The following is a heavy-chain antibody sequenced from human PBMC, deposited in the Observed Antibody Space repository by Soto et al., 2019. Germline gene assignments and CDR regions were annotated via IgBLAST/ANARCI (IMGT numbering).Heavy chain of an antibody. Sequence: QVTLKESGTVLVKPTETLTLTCTVSGLSLSTARMGVSWIRQPPGKALEWLAHIFSNDEKSYSTSLKSRLTIPKDTSKSQLVLTMTNMDPVDTATYYCARMVVAATWPEYNWFDPWVQGTLVTVSS. V-gene: IGHV2-26*01. J-gene: IGHJ5*02. D-gene: IGHD2-15*01. CDR1: GLSLSTARMG. CDR2: IFSNDEK. CDR3: ARMVVAATWPEYNWFDP.